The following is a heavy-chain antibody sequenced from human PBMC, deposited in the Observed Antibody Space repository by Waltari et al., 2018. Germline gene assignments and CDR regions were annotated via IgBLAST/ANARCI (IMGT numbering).Heavy chain of an antibody. CDR2: INHSGST. CDR1: GGSFSGYY. D-gene: IGHD5-12*01. Sequence: QVQLQQWGAGLLKPSETLSLTCSVYGGSFSGYYWSWIRQPPAKGLEWIGEINHSGSTNYNPSLKSRVTISVDTSKNQFSLKLSSVTAADTAVYYCARGRGGYSGYDRRGRYYGMDVWGQGTTVTVSS. CDR3: ARGRGGYSGYDRRGRYYGMDV. J-gene: IGHJ6*02. V-gene: IGHV4-34*01.